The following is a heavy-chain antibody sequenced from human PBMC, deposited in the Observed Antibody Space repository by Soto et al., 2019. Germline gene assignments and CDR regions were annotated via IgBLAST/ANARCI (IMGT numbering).Heavy chain of an antibody. D-gene: IGHD5-12*01. V-gene: IGHV1-69*13. CDR3: ARDRLGYSGYDYMSRRNTYYYYYGMDV. CDR1: GGTFSSYA. Sequence: ASVKVSCKASGGTFSSYAISWVRQAPGQGLEWMGGIIPIFGTANYAQKFQGRVTITADESTSTAYMELSSLRSEDTAVYYCARDRLGYSGYDYMSRRNTYYYYYGMDVWGQGTTVTVSS. CDR2: IIPIFGTA. J-gene: IGHJ6*02.